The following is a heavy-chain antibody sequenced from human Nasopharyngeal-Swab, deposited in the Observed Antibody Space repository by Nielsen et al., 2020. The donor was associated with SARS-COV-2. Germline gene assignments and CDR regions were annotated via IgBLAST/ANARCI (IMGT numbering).Heavy chain of an antibody. J-gene: IGHJ6*02. CDR2: ISYDGSNK. D-gene: IGHD3-10*01. V-gene: IGHV3-30*18. Sequence: VCQAPGKGLEWVAVISYDGSNKYYADSVKGRFTISRDNSKNTLYLQMNSLRAEDTAVYYCAKDPYYYGSGSYFWPQVMLEKYYYGMDVWGQGTTVTVSS. CDR3: AKDPYYYGSGSYFWPQVMLEKYYYGMDV.